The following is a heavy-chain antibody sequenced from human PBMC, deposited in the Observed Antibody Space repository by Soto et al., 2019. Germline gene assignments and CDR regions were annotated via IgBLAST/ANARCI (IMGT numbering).Heavy chain of an antibody. J-gene: IGHJ4*02. CDR1: GYTFTSYY. Sequence: QVQLVQSGAEVKKPGASVKVSCKASGYTFTSYYMHWVRQAPGQGLEWMGIINPSGGSTSYAQKCQGRVTMTRDTSTSTVYMELSSLRSEDTAVYYCARGTAGIAVAGTLDYWGQGTLVTVSS. V-gene: IGHV1-46*01. CDR2: INPSGGST. D-gene: IGHD6-19*01. CDR3: ARGTAGIAVAGTLDY.